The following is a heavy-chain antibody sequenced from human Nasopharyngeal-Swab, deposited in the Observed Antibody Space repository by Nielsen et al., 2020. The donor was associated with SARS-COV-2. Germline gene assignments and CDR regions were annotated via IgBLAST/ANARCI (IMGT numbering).Heavy chain of an antibody. D-gene: IGHD4-17*01. J-gene: IGHJ6*02. CDR2: ISGSGGST. CDR1: GFTFSSNA. V-gene: IGHV3-23*01. Sequence: GESLKISCAASGFTFSSNAMRWVRQAQRKGLEWVSAISGSGGSTYYADSVKGRFTISRDNSKNTLYLQMNSLGAEETDVYYCAKENGDSNYYYGMDVWGQGTTVTVSS. CDR3: AKENGDSNYYYGMDV.